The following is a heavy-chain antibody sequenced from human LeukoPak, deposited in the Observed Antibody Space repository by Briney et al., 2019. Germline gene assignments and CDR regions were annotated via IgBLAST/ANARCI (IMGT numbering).Heavy chain of an antibody. Sequence: GSLRLSCAASGFTFSNYIMNWVRQAPGKGLEWVASISGGSSYIFHADSVKGRFTISRDNSKNSAFLQMNSLRVDDTALYYCARGDYYDSSPHYWGQGTLVIVSS. CDR1: GFTFSNYI. D-gene: IGHD3-22*01. CDR2: ISGGSSYI. J-gene: IGHJ1*01. V-gene: IGHV3-21*01. CDR3: ARGDYYDSSPHY.